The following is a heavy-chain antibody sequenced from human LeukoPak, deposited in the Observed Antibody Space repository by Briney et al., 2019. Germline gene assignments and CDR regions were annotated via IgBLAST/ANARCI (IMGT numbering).Heavy chain of an antibody. CDR1: GFTFSSYA. CDR2: ISYDGSNK. CDR3: ARQQLVYYSSYGMDV. V-gene: IGHV3-30*04. Sequence: PGGSLRLSCAASGFTFSSYAMHWVRQAPGKGLEWVAVISYDGSNKYYADSVKGRFTISRDNSKNTLYLQMNSLSAEDTAVYYCARQQLVYYSSYGMDVWGQGTTVTVSS. D-gene: IGHD6-13*01. J-gene: IGHJ6*02.